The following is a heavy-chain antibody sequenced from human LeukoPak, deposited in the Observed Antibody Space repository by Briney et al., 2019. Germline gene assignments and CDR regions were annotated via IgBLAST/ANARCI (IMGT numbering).Heavy chain of an antibody. CDR2: IRSDGSIK. J-gene: IGHJ4*02. V-gene: IGHV3-30*02. CDR1: GFTFSSYG. CDR3: AREGCSSTSCYTFDY. D-gene: IGHD2-2*02. Sequence: GGSLRLSCAASGFTFSSYGMHWVRQAPGKGLEWVAFIRSDGSIKYYTESVKGRFTISRDNAKNALYLQTNSLRAEDTAVYYCAREGCSSTSCYTFDYWGRGTLVTVSS.